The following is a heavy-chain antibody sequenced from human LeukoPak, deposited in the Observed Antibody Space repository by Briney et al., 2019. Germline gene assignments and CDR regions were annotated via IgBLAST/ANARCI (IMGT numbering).Heavy chain of an antibody. CDR3: AKEGGRFLEWLWPIYFDY. D-gene: IGHD3-3*01. CDR1: GFTFSSYG. CDR2: ITYDGSNK. J-gene: IGHJ4*02. V-gene: IGHV3-30*18. Sequence: GGSLRLSCAASGFTFSSYGMHWVRQAPGKGLEWVAVITYDGSNKYYADSVKGRFTISRDNSKNTLYLQMNSLRAEDTAVYYRAKEGGRFLEWLWPIYFDYWGQGTLVTVSS.